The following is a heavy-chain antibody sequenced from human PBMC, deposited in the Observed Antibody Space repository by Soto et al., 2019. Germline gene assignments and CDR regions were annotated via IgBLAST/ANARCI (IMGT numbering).Heavy chain of an antibody. CDR1: GGSISSYY. CDR3: ETGDPRVWPCYFGY. D-gene: IGHD6-13*01. V-gene: IGHV4-59*01. Sequence: PSETLSLTCTASGGSISSYYWSWIRQPPGKGLEWIGYIYYSGSTNYNPSLKSRVTISVDTSKNQFSLRLSSVTAPDTAVYYWETGDPRVWPCYFGYRGQGTRGIVAT. CDR2: IYYSGST. J-gene: IGHJ4*03.